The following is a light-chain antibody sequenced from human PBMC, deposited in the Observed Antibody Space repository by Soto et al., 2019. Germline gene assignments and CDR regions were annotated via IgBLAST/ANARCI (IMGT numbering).Light chain of an antibody. CDR2: GAS. J-gene: IGKJ3*01. CDR3: QQYGRSPFT. CDR1: QSVSSSY. Sequence: EIVLTQSPFTLSLSPVERSTRSFRASQSVSSSYLAWYQQKPGQAPRLLIYGASSRATGIPGRFSGSGSGTDFTLTISRLEPEDFAVYYCQQYGRSPFTFGPGTKVDTK. V-gene: IGKV3-20*01.